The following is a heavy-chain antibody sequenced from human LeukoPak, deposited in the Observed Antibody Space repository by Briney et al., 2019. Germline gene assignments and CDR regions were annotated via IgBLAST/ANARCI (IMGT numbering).Heavy chain of an antibody. CDR1: GFTFSSYA. CDR3: AKDIVVVVAATVGKN. CDR2: ISGSGGST. J-gene: IGHJ4*02. Sequence: GGSLRLSCAASGFTFSSYAMSGVRQAPAKGLEWGSAISGSGGSTYYADSVKGRFTISRDNSKNTLYLQMNSLRAEDTAVYYCAKDIVVVVAATVGKNWGQGTLVTVSS. V-gene: IGHV3-23*01. D-gene: IGHD2-15*01.